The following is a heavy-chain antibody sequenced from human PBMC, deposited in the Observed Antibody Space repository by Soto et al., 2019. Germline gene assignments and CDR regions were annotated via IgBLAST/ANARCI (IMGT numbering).Heavy chain of an antibody. CDR3: SKDYQGGRFATYVMGV. V-gene: IGHV3-23*01. J-gene: IGHJ6*02. D-gene: IGHD2-2*01. Sequence: GTGLDWVSAVSGSGASTYYADSVRGRFTVSRDNSKNTVYLQMNSLRAEDTAVYYCSKDYQGGRFATYVMGVLVQGTSVT. CDR2: VSGSGAST.